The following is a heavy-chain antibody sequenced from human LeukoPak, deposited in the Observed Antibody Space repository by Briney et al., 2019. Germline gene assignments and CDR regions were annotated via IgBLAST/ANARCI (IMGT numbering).Heavy chain of an antibody. J-gene: IGHJ4*02. V-gene: IGHV3-48*03. Sequence: GGSLRLSCAASGFTFSSYEMDWVRQAPGKGLEWVSYISSGGSTKDYADSVKGRFTISRDNAKNSLYLQMNSLRAEDTAIYYCARFGGRNPFDSWGQGTPVSVSS. CDR3: ARFGGRNPFDS. CDR1: GFTFSSYE. D-gene: IGHD3-16*01. CDR2: ISSGGSTK.